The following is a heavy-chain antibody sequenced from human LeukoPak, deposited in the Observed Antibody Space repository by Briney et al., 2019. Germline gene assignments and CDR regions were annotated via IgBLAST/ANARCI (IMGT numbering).Heavy chain of an antibody. V-gene: IGHV1-69*05. D-gene: IGHD3-22*01. Sequence: SVKVSCRASGGTFSSYAISWVRQAPGQGLEWMGGIIPIFGTANYAQKFQGRVTITTDESTSTAYMELSSLRSEDTAVYYCARAPARITMIVVVGDAFDIWGQGTMVTVSS. J-gene: IGHJ3*02. CDR2: IIPIFGTA. CDR3: ARAPARITMIVVVGDAFDI. CDR1: GGTFSSYA.